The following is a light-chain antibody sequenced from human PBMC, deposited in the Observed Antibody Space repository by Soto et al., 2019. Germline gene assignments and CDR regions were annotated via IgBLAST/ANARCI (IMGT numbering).Light chain of an antibody. Sequence: EVVMTQSPATLSVSPGERVTLSCRASQSINAHLAWYQQKPGQAPRLLIHGASTRATGIPARFSGSGFGTLFILTISSLQSEDFAVYSCPQYNTWLWTFGQGTKVEIQ. CDR1: QSINAH. J-gene: IGKJ1*01. CDR3: PQYNTWLWT. CDR2: GAS. V-gene: IGKV3-15*01.